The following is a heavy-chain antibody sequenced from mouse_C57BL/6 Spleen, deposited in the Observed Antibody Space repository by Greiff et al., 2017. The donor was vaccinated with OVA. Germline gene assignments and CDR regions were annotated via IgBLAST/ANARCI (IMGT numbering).Heavy chain of an antibody. CDR2: IWSDGST. J-gene: IGHJ1*03. Sequence: VKLVESGPGLVAPSQSLSITCTVSGFSLTSYGVHWVRQPPGKGLEWLVVIWSDGSTTYNSALKSRLSISKDNSKSQVFLKMNSLQTDDTAMYYCARHGDSNYLWYFDVWGTGTTVTVSS. CDR1: GFSLTSYG. D-gene: IGHD2-5*01. CDR3: ARHGDSNYLWYFDV. V-gene: IGHV2-6-1*01.